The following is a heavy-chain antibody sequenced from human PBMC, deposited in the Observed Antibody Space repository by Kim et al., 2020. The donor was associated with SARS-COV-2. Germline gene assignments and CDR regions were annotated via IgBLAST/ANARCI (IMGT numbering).Heavy chain of an antibody. Sequence: SETLSLTCTVAGGSIRSSSYYWGWIRQPPGQGLEWIGSIYYSGNFYYNPSLKSRVTIYVDTSKYQFSLKLSSLTAAATAVYFCARYTTDWSAFEYWGQG. CDR1: GGSIRSSSYY. D-gene: IGHD3-9*01. J-gene: IGHJ4*02. V-gene: IGHV4-39*07. CDR2: IYYSGNF. CDR3: ARYTTDWSAFEY.